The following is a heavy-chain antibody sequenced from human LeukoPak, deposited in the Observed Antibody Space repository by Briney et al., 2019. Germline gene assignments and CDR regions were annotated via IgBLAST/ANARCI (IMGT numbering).Heavy chain of an antibody. Sequence: PARSLRLSCAASGFTFSSYGMHWVRQAPGKGLEWVAVISYDGSNKYYADSVKGRFTISRDNSKNTLYLQMNSLRAEDTAVYYCAKGPDSGSYLYYFDYWGQGTLVTVSS. CDR2: ISYDGSNK. J-gene: IGHJ4*02. CDR1: GFTFSSYG. D-gene: IGHD1-26*01. CDR3: AKGPDSGSYLYYFDY. V-gene: IGHV3-30*18.